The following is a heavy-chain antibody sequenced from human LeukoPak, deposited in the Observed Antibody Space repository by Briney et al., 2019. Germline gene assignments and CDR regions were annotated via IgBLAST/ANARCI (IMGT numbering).Heavy chain of an antibody. Sequence: PGGSLRLSCVASGFTFSSYGMHWVRQAPGKGLEWVAVISSDGKTEIYADSVKGRFTVSRDNAKNSLYLQMNSLRAEDTAVYYCARDPRDSSGYYYDYWGQGTLVTVSS. CDR2: ISSDGKTE. D-gene: IGHD3-22*01. CDR1: GFTFSSYG. CDR3: ARDPRDSSGYYYDY. V-gene: IGHV3-30*03. J-gene: IGHJ4*02.